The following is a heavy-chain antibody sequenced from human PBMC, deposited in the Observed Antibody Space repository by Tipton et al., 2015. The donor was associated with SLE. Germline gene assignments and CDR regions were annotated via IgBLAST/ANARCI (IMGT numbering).Heavy chain of an antibody. J-gene: IGHJ4*02. CDR3: ARDLPPDS. Sequence: SLRLSCAASGFTFSSYAMHWVRQAPGKGLEWVAVISYDGSNKYYADSVKGRFTISRDNAKNSLFLQMNSLRAEDTAVYYCARDLPPDSWGQGTLVAVSS. V-gene: IGHV3-30*04. CDR2: ISYDGSNK. D-gene: IGHD1-14*01. CDR1: GFTFSSYA.